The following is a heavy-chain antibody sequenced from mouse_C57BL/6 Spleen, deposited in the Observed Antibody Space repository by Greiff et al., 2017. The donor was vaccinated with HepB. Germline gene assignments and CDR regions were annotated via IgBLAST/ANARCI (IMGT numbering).Heavy chain of an antibody. D-gene: IGHD3-1*01. Sequence: EVQGVESGGGLVRPGGSLKLSCAASGFNFSDYGMHWVRQAPEKGLEWVAYISSGSSTIYYADTVKGRFTISRDNAKNTLFLHMTSLRSEDTAMYYCASRASPNCYFDVWGTGTTLTVSS. J-gene: IGHJ1*03. CDR2: ISSGSSTI. V-gene: IGHV5-17*01. CDR1: GFNFSDYG. CDR3: ASRASPNCYFDV.